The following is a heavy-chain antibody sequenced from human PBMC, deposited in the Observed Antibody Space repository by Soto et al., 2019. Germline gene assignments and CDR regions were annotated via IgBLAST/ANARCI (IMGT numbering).Heavy chain of an antibody. V-gene: IGHV3-15*01. CDR3: TTYSQGGHWFDP. CDR2: IKSKTDGGTT. Sequence: GGSLRLSCAASGFTFSNAWMSWVRQAPGKGLEWVGRIKSKTDGGTTDYAAPVKGRFTISRDDSKNTLYLQMNSLKTEDTAVYYCTTYSQGGHWFDPWGQGTLVTVSS. CDR1: GFTFSNAW. D-gene: IGHD2-21*01. J-gene: IGHJ5*02.